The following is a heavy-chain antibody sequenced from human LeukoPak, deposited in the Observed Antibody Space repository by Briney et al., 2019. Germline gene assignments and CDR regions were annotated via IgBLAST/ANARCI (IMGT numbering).Heavy chain of an antibody. CDR3: ARSWAAKWELPGQFDS. D-gene: IGHD1-26*01. V-gene: IGHV4-4*07. J-gene: IGHJ4*02. CDR2: FFSRGTT. CDR1: GAPMNNYY. Sequence: SETLSLTCTVSGAPMNNYYWSWIRQSPEKGLEWLGLFFSRGTTNLNPSFKSRLIMSIDTSKNQFSLRLSSVTAADTAVYFCARSWAAKWELPGQFDSWGQGRLVSVSS.